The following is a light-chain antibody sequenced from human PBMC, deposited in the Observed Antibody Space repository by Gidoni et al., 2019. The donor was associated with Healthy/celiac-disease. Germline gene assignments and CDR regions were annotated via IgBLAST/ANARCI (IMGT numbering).Light chain of an antibody. CDR1: SLRSYY. Sequence: SSELTHDPALSVALGQTVRITCQGDSLRSYYASWYQQKPGQAPVLVIYGKDNRPSGIPDRFSGSRSGNTASLTITGAQAEDEADYYCNSRDSSGNQVFGGGTTLTVL. CDR3: NSRDSSGNQV. J-gene: IGLJ3*02. CDR2: GKD. V-gene: IGLV3-19*01.